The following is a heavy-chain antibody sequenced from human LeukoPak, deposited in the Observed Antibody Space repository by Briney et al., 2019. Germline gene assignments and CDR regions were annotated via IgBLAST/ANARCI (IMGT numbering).Heavy chain of an antibody. CDR3: ARGSLGYYDSSGYYHS. V-gene: IGHV1-18*01. CDR1: GYTFTSYG. D-gene: IGHD3-22*01. Sequence: ASVKVSCKASGYTFTSYGINWVRQAPGQGLEWMGWISAYNGNTNYAQKLQGRVTMTTDTSTSTAYMELRSLRSDDTAVYYCARGSLGYYDSSGYYHSWGQGTLVTVSS. CDR2: ISAYNGNT. J-gene: IGHJ4*02.